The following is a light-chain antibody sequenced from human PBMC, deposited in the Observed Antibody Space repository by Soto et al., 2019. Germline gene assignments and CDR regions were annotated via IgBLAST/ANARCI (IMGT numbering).Light chain of an antibody. CDR3: HSYDSSLSGSV. Sequence: QSALTQPASVSGSPGQSITISCTGTTSDVGGYDYVSWYQQHPGQAPKLLIYEVSNRPSGVPERFSASKSGTSASLAITGLQAEDEADYYCHSYDSSLSGSVFGGGTKLTVL. J-gene: IGLJ3*02. CDR1: TSDVGGYDY. CDR2: EVS. V-gene: IGLV2-14*01.